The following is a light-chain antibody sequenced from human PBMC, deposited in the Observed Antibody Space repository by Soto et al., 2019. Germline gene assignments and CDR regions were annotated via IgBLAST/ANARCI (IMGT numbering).Light chain of an antibody. Sequence: SVLTQPASVSGSPGQSITISCTGTSSDVGEYNSVSWYQQHPGKAPKLIIYEVTNRPSGVSDRLSGSKSGNTASLTISGLQAEGEADYYCSSYTSSSTYVFGVGTKVTVL. CDR1: SSDVGEYNS. V-gene: IGLV2-14*01. J-gene: IGLJ1*01. CDR3: SSYTSSSTYV. CDR2: EVT.